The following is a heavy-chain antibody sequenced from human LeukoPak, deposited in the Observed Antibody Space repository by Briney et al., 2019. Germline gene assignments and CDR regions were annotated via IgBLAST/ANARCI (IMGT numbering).Heavy chain of an antibody. V-gene: IGHV4-59*11. CDR1: GGSISSPY. CDR2: TYYRWST. Sequence: SETLSLTCTVSGGSISSPYWSWLRQPPGKGLEWLGYTYYRWSTNYNPSLKSRVTISVDTSKNQFSLKLSSVTAADTAVYYCARLYIWNEYYYYYMVVWGKGATVTVSS. J-gene: IGHJ6*03. D-gene: IGHD1-20*01. CDR3: ARLYIWNEYYYYYMVV.